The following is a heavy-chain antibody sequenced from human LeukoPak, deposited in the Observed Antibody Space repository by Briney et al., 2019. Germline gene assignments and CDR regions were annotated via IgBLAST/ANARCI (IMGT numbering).Heavy chain of an antibody. V-gene: IGHV4-34*01. D-gene: IGHD5-12*01. CDR2: INYSAVT. CDR3: PSLTPFSGRRNAFEL. J-gene: IGHJ3*01. CDR1: GGSFSDFY. Sequence: PSETLSLTCAVSGGSFSDFYWTWIRQSPGKGLEWIGEINYSAVTNYNPALKSRATISLDTSKSQFSLTLSSVTAADTAVYYCPSLTPFSGRRNAFELWGQGTMVTVSS.